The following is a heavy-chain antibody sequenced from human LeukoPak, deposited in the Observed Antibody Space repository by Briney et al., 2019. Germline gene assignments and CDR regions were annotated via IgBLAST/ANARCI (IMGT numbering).Heavy chain of an antibody. CDR3: AKIRIAAAGTRNWFDP. CDR1: GYTFTSYG. D-gene: IGHD6-13*01. V-gene: IGHV1-69*06. CDR2: IIPIFGTA. Sequence: SVKVSCKASGYTFTSYGISWVRQAPGQGLEWMGGIIPIFGTANYAQKFQGRVTITADKSTSTAYMELSSLRSEDTAVYYCAKIRIAAAGTRNWFDPWGQGTLVTVSS. J-gene: IGHJ5*02.